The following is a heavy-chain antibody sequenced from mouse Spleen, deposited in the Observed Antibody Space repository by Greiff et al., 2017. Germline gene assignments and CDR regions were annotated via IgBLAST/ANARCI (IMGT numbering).Heavy chain of an antibody. Sequence: QVQLQQPGAELVMPGASVKLSCKASGYTFTSYWMHWVKQRPGQGLEWIGEIDPSDSYTNYNQKFKGKATLTVDKSSSTAYMQLSSLTSEDSAVYYCARRDYYDGSPYYFDYWGQGTTLTVSS. J-gene: IGHJ2*01. CDR3: ARRDYYDGSPYYFDY. CDR2: IDPSDSYT. D-gene: IGHD1-1*01. V-gene: IGHV1-69*01. CDR1: GYTFTSYW.